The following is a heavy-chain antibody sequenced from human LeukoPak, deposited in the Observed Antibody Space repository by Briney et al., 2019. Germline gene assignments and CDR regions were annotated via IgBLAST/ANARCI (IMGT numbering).Heavy chain of an antibody. Sequence: ASVKVSCKASGGTFSNYAISWVRQAPGQGLEWMGRIIPILGIANYAQKFQGRVTMTEDTSTDTAYMELSSLRSEDTAVYYCATGLRGYDYVWGSYRYGYWGQGTLVTVSS. V-gene: IGHV1-69*04. J-gene: IGHJ4*02. CDR2: IIPILGIA. CDR1: GGTFSNYA. D-gene: IGHD3-16*02. CDR3: ATGLRGYDYVWGSYRYGY.